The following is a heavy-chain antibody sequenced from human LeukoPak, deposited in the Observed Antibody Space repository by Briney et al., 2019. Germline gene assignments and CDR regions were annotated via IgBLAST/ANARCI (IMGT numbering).Heavy chain of an antibody. CDR3: ARGAVLTGFVLASESADFDY. Sequence: SETLSLTCAVYGGSLSGYYWSWIRQPPGKGLEWIGEINHSGSTNYNPSLKSRVTISVDTSKNRFSLKLSSVTAADTAVYYCARGAVLTGFVLASESADFDYWGQGTLVTVSS. J-gene: IGHJ4*02. V-gene: IGHV4-34*01. CDR2: INHSGST. D-gene: IGHD3-9*01. CDR1: GGSLSGYY.